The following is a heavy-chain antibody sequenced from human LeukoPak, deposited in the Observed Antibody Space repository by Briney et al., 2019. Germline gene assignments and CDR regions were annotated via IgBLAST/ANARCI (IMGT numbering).Heavy chain of an antibody. J-gene: IGHJ4*02. CDR3: ARDRDGYRGGYYFDY. CDR1: GGTFSSYA. Sequence: EASVKVSCKASGGTFSSYAISWVRQAPGQGLEWMGGIISIFGTANYAQKFQGRVTITTDESTSTAYMELSSLRSEDTAVYYCARDRDGYRGGYYFDYWGQGTLVTVSS. V-gene: IGHV1-69*05. CDR2: IISIFGTA. D-gene: IGHD5-24*01.